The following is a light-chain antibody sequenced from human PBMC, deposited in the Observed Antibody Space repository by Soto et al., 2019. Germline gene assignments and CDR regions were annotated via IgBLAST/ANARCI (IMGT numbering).Light chain of an antibody. V-gene: IGKV1-39*01. J-gene: IGKJ2*01. CDR1: QTINNY. CDR3: QQTYSSPYT. CDR2: STS. Sequence: DIQMTQSPSSLSASVGDRVTISCRPSQTINNYLNWYQQKPGKAPKLLIYSTSNLQSGVPSRFSGSGSGAEFTLTIGSLQPEDCATYYCQQTYSSPYTFGQGTKLEIK.